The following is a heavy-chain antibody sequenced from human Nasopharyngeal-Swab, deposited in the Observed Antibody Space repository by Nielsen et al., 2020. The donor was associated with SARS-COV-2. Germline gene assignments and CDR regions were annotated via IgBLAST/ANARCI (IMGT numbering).Heavy chain of an antibody. CDR3: ARDRRNDILTGLLQYYYYYYGMDV. Sequence: GESLKISCAASGFTFSDYYMSWIRQAPGKGLEWVSYISSSSSYTNYADSVKGRFTISRDNAKNSLYLQMNSLRAEDTAVYYCARDRRNDILTGLLQYYYYYYGMDVWGQGTTVTVSS. D-gene: IGHD3-9*01. CDR1: GFTFSDYY. V-gene: IGHV3-11*05. CDR2: ISSSSSYT. J-gene: IGHJ6*02.